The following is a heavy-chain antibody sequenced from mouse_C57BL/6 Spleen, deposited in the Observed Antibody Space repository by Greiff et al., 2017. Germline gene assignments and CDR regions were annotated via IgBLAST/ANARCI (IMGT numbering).Heavy chain of an antibody. CDR3: ARPGSSYENYFDY. Sequence: QVQLQQSGPELVKPGASVKISCKASGYAFSSSWMNWVKQRPGKGLEWIGRIYPGDGDTNYNGKFKGKATLTADKSSSTAYMQLSSLTSEDSAVYFCARPGSSYENYFDYWGQGTTLTVSS. V-gene: IGHV1-82*01. CDR1: GYAFSSSW. CDR2: IYPGDGDT. D-gene: IGHD1-1*01. J-gene: IGHJ2*01.